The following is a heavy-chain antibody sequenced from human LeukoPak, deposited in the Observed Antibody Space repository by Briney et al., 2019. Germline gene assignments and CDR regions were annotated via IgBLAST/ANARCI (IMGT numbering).Heavy chain of an antibody. Sequence: PGGSLRLSCAASGFTFSSYAMIWVRQAPGKGLEWVSAISGSGGSTYYADSVKGRFTISRDNAKNSLYLQMNSLRAEDTAVYYCARGSKIYAILTGYYKRGYYYYGMDVWSQGTTVTVSS. CDR1: GFTFSSYA. J-gene: IGHJ6*02. CDR3: ARGSKIYAILTGYYKRGYYYYGMDV. CDR2: ISGSGGST. V-gene: IGHV3-23*01. D-gene: IGHD3-9*01.